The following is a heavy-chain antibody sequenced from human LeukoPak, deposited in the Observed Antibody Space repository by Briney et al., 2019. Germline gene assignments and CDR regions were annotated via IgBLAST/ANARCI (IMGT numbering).Heavy chain of an antibody. CDR2: IYYSGST. CDR1: GGSISSSSYY. D-gene: IGHD3-16*01. V-gene: IGHV4-39*01. Sequence: PSETLSLTCTVSGGSISSSSYYWGWTRQPPGKGLEWIGNIYYSGSTYYNPSLKSRVTISVDTSKNQFSLQLRSATAADTAVYYCARKNGGSSNFQHWGQGTLVTVSS. J-gene: IGHJ1*01. CDR3: ARKNGGSSNFQH.